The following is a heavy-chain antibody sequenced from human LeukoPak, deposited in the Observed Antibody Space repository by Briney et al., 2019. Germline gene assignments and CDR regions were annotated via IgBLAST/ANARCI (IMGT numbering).Heavy chain of an antibody. CDR1: GDSISRSTYY. Sequence: SETLSLTCTVSGDSISRSTYYWSWIRQPAGERLQWIGRIYGNGATTYNPSLKTRVTMSVDTPKNQFSLKLTSVTAADTAVYYCVRDRHFWSGYYAGLFDPWGQGTRVTVSS. CDR2: IYGNGAT. D-gene: IGHD3-3*02. CDR3: VRDRHFWSGYYAGLFDP. V-gene: IGHV4-61*02. J-gene: IGHJ5*02.